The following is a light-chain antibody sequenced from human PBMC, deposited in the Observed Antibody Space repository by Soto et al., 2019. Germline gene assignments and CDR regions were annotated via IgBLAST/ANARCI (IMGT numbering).Light chain of an antibody. CDR2: EVS. CDR1: SSDIGAYNY. J-gene: IGLJ1*01. Sequence: QSALTQPASVSGSPGQSITISCTGTSSDIGAYNYVSWYQQHPGKAPQPMIYEVSNRPSGVSSRFSGSKSGNTASLTISGLQAEDEADYYCSSYTSSSTLVFGTGTKATVL. V-gene: IGLV2-14*01. CDR3: SSYTSSSTLV.